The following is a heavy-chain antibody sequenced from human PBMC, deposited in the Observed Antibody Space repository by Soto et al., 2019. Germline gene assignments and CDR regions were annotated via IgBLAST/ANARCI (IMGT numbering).Heavy chain of an antibody. CDR3: TTVVTGGSYYGFWSGYSNPDYYYYMDV. J-gene: IGHJ6*03. Sequence: GGSLRLSCAASGFTFSNAWISWVRQAPGKGLEWVGRIKSKTDGGTTDYAAPVKGRFTISRDDSKNTLYLQMNSLKTEDTAVYYCTTVVTGGSYYGFWSGYSNPDYYYYMDVWGKGTTVTVSS. CDR2: IKSKTDGGTT. CDR1: GFTFSNAW. D-gene: IGHD3-3*01. V-gene: IGHV3-15*01.